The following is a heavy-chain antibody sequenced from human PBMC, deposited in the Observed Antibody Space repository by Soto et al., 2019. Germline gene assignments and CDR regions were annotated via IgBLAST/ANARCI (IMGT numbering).Heavy chain of an antibody. CDR2: ISGSGGST. J-gene: IGHJ6*02. Sequence: GGSLRLSCAASGFTFSSYAMSWVRQAPGKGLEWVSAISGSGGSTYYADSVKGRFTISRDKSKNTLYLQMNSLRAEVTGGYYCSKEPPRGALWFGELSDYYYHGMDVWGQVTTVTVSS. V-gene: IGHV3-23*01. CDR1: GFTFSSYA. D-gene: IGHD3-10*01. CDR3: SKEPPRGALWFGELSDYYYHGMDV.